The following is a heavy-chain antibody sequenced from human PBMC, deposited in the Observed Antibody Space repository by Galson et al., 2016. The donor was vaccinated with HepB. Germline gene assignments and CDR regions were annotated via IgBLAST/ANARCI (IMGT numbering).Heavy chain of an antibody. D-gene: IGHD2/OR15-2a*01. CDR3: AKRLEYCPPVGCSVDS. CDR1: GFTFSSYA. CDR2: DSTDGRRK. V-gene: IGHV3-30*18. J-gene: IGHJ4*02. Sequence: LRLSCAASGFTFSSYAMYWVRQAPGKGLEWVAADSTDGRRKFYADSVKGRFTISRDNSNNMLLLQMSSLRVDDTAVYYCAKRLEYCPPVGCSVDSWGQGTLVSVSS.